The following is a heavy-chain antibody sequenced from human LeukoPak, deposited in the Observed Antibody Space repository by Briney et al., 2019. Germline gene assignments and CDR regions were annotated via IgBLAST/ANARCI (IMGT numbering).Heavy chain of an antibody. J-gene: IGHJ4*02. CDR1: GFTFSSYG. D-gene: IGHD6-13*01. CDR3: AKDRLIAAAGRVGYYFDY. CDR2: IRYDGSNK. V-gene: IGHV3-30*02. Sequence: GGSLRLSCAASGFTFSSYGMHWVRQAPGKGLEWVAFIRYDGSNKYYADSVKGRFTISRDNSKNTLYLQMNSLRAEDTAVYYCAKDRLIAAAGRVGYYFDYWGQGTLVTVSS.